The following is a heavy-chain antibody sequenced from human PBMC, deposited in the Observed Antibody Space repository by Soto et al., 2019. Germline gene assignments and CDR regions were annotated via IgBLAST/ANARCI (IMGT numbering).Heavy chain of an antibody. V-gene: IGHV3-23*01. Sequence: EVQLLDSGGGLVQPGGSLSLSCAVSGFPLSDNGVPWVRQPPGKGLEWVSGFSGGGGGTFYADSVKGRFTISRDDSKNTAYLQMNGLGVEDTAVYYCVRWNGFGDHWGQGTLVTVSS. CDR3: VRWNGFGDH. CDR1: GFPLSDNG. J-gene: IGHJ4*02. CDR2: FSGGGGGT. D-gene: IGHD1-1*01.